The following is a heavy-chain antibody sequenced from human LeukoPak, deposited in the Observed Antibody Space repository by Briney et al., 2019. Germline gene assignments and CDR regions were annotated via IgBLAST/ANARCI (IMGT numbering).Heavy chain of an antibody. CDR3: GRGHRFCSRGNCNSPVDY. D-gene: IGHD2-15*01. CDR2: MSGSGRNT. CDR1: GFTFSSYA. J-gene: IGHJ4*02. V-gene: IGHV3-23*01. Sequence: GGSLRLSCAASGFTFSSYAMAWVRQAPGKGLEWVSAMSGSGRNTNYADSVKGRFTISRDNSKNTLYLQMNSLRAEDTAVYYCGRGHRFCSRGNCNSPVDYWGQGTLVTVSS.